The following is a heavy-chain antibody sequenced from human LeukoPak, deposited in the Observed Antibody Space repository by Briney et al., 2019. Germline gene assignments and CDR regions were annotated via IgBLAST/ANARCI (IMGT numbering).Heavy chain of an antibody. CDR1: GYSFTTYW. J-gene: IGHJ6*03. D-gene: IGHD2-2*01. CDR2: IYPGDSDT. CDR3: ARHGSGTSPRFYYYYMDV. Sequence: GESLKISCQGSGYSFTTYWIVWVRQMPGKGLEWMGIIYPGDSDTRYSPSFQGQVTISADKSIGTAYLQWSGLKASDTAIYYCARHGSGTSPRFYYYYMDVWGKGTTVTVSS. V-gene: IGHV5-51*01.